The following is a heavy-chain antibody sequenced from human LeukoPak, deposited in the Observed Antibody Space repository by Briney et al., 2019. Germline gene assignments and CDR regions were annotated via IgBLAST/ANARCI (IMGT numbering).Heavy chain of an antibody. J-gene: IGHJ6*02. V-gene: IGHV3-30-3*01. D-gene: IGHD2-2*01. Sequence: KAGGSLRLSCAASGFTFSSYAMHWVRQAPGKGLEWVAVISYDGSNKYYADSVKGRFTISRDNSKNTLYLQMNSLRAEGTAVYYCARKGCSSTSCYRVNGMDVWGQGTTVTVSS. CDR1: GFTFSSYA. CDR3: ARKGCSSTSCYRVNGMDV. CDR2: ISYDGSNK.